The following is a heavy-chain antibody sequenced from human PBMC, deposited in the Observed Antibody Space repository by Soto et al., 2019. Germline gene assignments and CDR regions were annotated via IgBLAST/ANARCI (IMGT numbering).Heavy chain of an antibody. J-gene: IGHJ6*02. V-gene: IGHV3-23*01. CDR3: ASDFYYYYYGMDV. Sequence: GGSLRLSCAASGFTFSSYSMSWVRLAPGKGLEWVSGISGPGTNTYYADSVRGRFTISRDNSKNTLYLQMNSLRAEDTAVFYCASDFYYYYYGMDVWGQGTTVTVSS. CDR1: GFTFSSYS. D-gene: IGHD6-25*01. CDR2: ISGPGTNT.